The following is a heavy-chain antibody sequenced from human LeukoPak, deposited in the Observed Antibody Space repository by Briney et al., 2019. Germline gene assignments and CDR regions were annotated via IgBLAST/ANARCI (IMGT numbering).Heavy chain of an antibody. CDR3: ANEYSKGDV. CDR1: GFTFPNYV. J-gene: IGHJ3*01. Sequence: QTGGSLRLSCAASGFTFPNYVMSWVRQAPGKGLEWVSSISDNGGNTYYADSVKGRLTISRDNSKNTLYLQMNSLRVEDAAIYYCANEYSKGDVWGQGTMVTVSS. D-gene: IGHD1-26*01. CDR2: ISDNGGNT. V-gene: IGHV3-23*01.